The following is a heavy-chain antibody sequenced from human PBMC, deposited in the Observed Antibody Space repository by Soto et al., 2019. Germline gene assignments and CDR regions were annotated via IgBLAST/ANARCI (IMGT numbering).Heavy chain of an antibody. V-gene: IGHV4-59*01. Sequence: TSETLSLTCTVSGGSIISGYWSWIRQPPGKGLEWIGYISHSGNTNYNPSVKSRVTLSVDTPKNQFSLRLSSVTTADTAVYYCAGLRGYAGSPIDYWGQGTLVTVSS. CDR2: ISHSGNT. J-gene: IGHJ4*02. CDR3: AGLRGYAGSPIDY. D-gene: IGHD2-15*01. CDR1: GGSIISGY.